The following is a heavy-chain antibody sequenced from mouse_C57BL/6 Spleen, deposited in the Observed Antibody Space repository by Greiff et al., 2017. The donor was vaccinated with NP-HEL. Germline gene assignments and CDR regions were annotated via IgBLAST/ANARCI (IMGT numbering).Heavy chain of an antibody. CDR1: GFTFTDYY. V-gene: IGHV7-3*01. D-gene: IGHD1-1*01. J-gene: IGHJ4*01. Sequence: EVKLQESGGGLVQPGGSLSLSCAASGFTFTDYYMSWVRQPPGKALEWLGFIRNKANGYTTEYSASVKGRFTISRDNSQSILYLQMNALRAEDSATYYCARYGDYYGSEAMDDWGKGTSVTVSS. CDR3: ARYGDYYGSEAMDD. CDR2: IRNKANGYTT.